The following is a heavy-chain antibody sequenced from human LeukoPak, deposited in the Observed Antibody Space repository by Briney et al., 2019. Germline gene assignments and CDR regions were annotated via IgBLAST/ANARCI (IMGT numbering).Heavy chain of an antibody. CDR3: ALLCRDAGRDSNFDY. D-gene: IGHD3-22*01. CDR1: GFTFSSYG. Sequence: PGGSLRLSCAASGFTFSSYGMSWVRQAPGKGLEWVSAISGSGGSTYYADSVKGRFTISRDNSKNTLYLQMNSLRAEDTAVYYCALLCRDAGRDSNFDYWGQGTLVTVSS. J-gene: IGHJ4*02. CDR2: ISGSGGST. V-gene: IGHV3-23*01.